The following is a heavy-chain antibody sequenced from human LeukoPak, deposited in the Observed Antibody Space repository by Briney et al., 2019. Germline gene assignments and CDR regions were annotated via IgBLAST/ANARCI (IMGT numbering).Heavy chain of an antibody. D-gene: IGHD3-10*01. Sequence: SVKVSCKASGGTFSSYAISWVRQAPGQGLEWMGGIIPIFGTANYAQKFQGRVTITADESTSTAYMELSSLRSEDTAVYYCARDSKGITMVRGVITYNWFDPWGQGTLVTVSS. V-gene: IGHV1-69*13. J-gene: IGHJ5*02. CDR3: ARDSKGITMVRGVITYNWFDP. CDR1: GGTFSSYA. CDR2: IIPIFGTA.